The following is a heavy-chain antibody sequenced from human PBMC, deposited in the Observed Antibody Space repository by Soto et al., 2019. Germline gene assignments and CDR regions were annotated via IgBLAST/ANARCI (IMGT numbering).Heavy chain of an antibody. D-gene: IGHD3-3*02. CDR1: GGSISSGGYS. CDR2: IYHSGST. Sequence: SETLSLTCAVSGGSISSGGYSWSWIRQPPGKGLEWIGYIYHSGSTYYNPSLKSRVTISVDRSKNQFSLKLSSVTAADTAVYYCARIGFLGFDYYYYGMDVWGQGTTVTVS. CDR3: ARIGFLGFDYYYYGMDV. J-gene: IGHJ6*02. V-gene: IGHV4-30-2*01.